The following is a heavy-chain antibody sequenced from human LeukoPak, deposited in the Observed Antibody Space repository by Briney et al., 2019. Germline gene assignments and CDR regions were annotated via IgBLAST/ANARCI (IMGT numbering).Heavy chain of an antibody. D-gene: IGHD3-10*01. CDR2: IKSKTDGGTT. J-gene: IGHJ4*02. CDR3: TTDGSGIFIHRRDY. Sequence: GGSLRLSCAASGFTFSNAWMSWVRQAPGKGLEWVGHIKSKTDGGTTDYAAPVKGRFTISRDDSKNTLYLQMNSLKTEDTAVYYCTTDGSGIFIHRRDYWGQGTLVTVSS. CDR1: GFTFSNAW. V-gene: IGHV3-15*01.